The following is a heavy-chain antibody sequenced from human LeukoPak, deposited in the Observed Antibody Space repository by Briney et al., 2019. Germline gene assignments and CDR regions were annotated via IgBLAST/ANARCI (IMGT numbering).Heavy chain of an antibody. V-gene: IGHV3-21*01. J-gene: IGHJ5*02. CDR3: ARAGSTNSWFDP. Sequence: GGSLRLSCAASGFAFDTYSMTWVRQAPGKGLEWVSSISSWSSFIYSADSVTGRFTISRDNAKNSLYLQMNSLRAEDTAVNYCARAGSTNSWFDPWGQGTLVTVSP. CDR2: ISSWSSFI. CDR1: GFAFDTYS. D-gene: IGHD2-2*01.